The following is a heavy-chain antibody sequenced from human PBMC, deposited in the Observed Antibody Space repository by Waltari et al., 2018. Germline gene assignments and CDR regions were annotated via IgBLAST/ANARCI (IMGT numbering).Heavy chain of an antibody. D-gene: IGHD3-3*01. J-gene: IGHJ5*02. CDR2: IYHSGST. V-gene: IGHV4-38-2*01. Sequence: QLQLQESGPGLVKPSETLSLTCAVSGYSISSGYYWGWIRQPPGKGLEWIGSIYHSGSTYYNPSLKSRVTISVDTSKNQFSLKLSSVTAADTAVYYCARVLYYDFWSGYFNWFDPWGQGTLVTVSS. CDR3: ARVLYYDFWSGYFNWFDP. CDR1: GYSISSGYY.